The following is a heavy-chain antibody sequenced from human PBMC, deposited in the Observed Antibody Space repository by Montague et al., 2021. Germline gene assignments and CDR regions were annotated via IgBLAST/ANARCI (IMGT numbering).Heavy chain of an antibody. J-gene: IGHJ4*02. Sequence: SETLSLTCAVSGGSISSNNWWSWVHQPPGRGLEWVGEIYHSGSTYYNPSLKRRVTISVDKSKNQFSLELKYVTAADTAVYYCARGDSSGWNPLFDNWGQGTLVTVSS. D-gene: IGHD6-19*01. CDR3: ARGDSSGWNPLFDN. V-gene: IGHV4-4*02. CDR1: GGSISSNNW. CDR2: IYHSGST.